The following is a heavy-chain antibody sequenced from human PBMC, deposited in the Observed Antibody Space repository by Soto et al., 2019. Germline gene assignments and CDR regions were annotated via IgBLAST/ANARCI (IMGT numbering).Heavy chain of an antibody. V-gene: IGHV6-1*01. Sequence: SQPLSLTCAISGDSVSTDSATWDWIRQSPTRGLEWLRRTYYRSKWNTDYALSVKSRITINPDTSKNQVSLQLDSVTPEDTAVYYCARLIGNSWFVGWGQGTLVTSPQ. CDR3: ARLIGNSWFVG. D-gene: IGHD6-13*01. J-gene: IGHJ4*02. CDR2: TYYRSKWNT. CDR1: GDSVSTDSAT.